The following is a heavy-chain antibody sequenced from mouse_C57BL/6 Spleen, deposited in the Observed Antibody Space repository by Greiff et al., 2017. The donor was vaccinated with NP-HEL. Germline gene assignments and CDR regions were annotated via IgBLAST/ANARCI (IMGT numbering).Heavy chain of an antibody. CDR1: GYTFTDYY. J-gene: IGHJ3*01. D-gene: IGHD1-1*01. CDR3: AREYYGSSYKFAY. V-gene: IGHV1-76*01. Sequence: VQLQQSGAELVRPGASVKLSCKASGYTFTDYYINWVKQRPGQGLEWIARIYPGSGNTYYNEKFKGKATLTAEKSSSTAYMQLSSLTSEDSAVYFCAREYYGSSYKFAYWGQGTLVTVSA. CDR2: IYPGSGNT.